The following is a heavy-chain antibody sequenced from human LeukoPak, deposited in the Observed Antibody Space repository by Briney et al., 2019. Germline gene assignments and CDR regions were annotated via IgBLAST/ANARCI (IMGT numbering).Heavy chain of an antibody. CDR2: ISGSGGST. Sequence: PGGSLRLSCAASGFTFSSYAMSWVRQAPGKGLEWVSAISGSGGSTYYADSVKGRFTISRDNSKNTLYLQMNSLRAEDTAVYYCAKDLNYYDSSGYIHWGQGTLVTVSS. CDR3: AKDLNYYDSSGYIH. J-gene: IGHJ4*02. V-gene: IGHV3-23*01. D-gene: IGHD3-22*01. CDR1: GFTFSSYA.